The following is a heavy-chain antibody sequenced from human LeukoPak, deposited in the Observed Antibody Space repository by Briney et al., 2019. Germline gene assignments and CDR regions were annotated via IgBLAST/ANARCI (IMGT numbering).Heavy chain of an antibody. V-gene: IGHV4-59*11. CDR1: GGSISSHY. CDR3: ARVVATIDWGYYFDY. J-gene: IGHJ4*02. Sequence: PSETLSLTCTVSGGSISSHYWSWIRQPPGKGLEWIGYIYYSGTTNYNPSLKSRVTISVDTSKNQFSLKLSSVTAADTAVYYCARVVATIDWGYYFDYWGQGTLVTVSS. D-gene: IGHD5-12*01. CDR2: IYYSGTT.